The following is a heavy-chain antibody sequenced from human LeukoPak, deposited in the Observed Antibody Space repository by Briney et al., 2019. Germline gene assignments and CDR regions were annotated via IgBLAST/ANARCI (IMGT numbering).Heavy chain of an antibody. CDR3: AKDIYGSSTDAFDI. CDR2: ISWDGGST. D-gene: IGHD6-13*01. Sequence: GGSLRLSCAASGFTFDDYTMHWVRQAPGKGLEWVSLISWDGGSTYYADSVKGRFTISRDNAKNSLYLQMNSLRAEDTALYYCAKDIYGSSTDAFDIWGQGTMVTVSS. CDR1: GFTFDDYT. J-gene: IGHJ3*02. V-gene: IGHV3-43*01.